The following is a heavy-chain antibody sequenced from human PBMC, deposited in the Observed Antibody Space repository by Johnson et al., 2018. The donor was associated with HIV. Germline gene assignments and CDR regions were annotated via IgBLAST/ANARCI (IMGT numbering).Heavy chain of an antibody. D-gene: IGHD5-12*01. CDR1: GFTFSTYG. Sequence: QVQLVESGGRVVQPGKSLRLSCAASGFTFSTYGIHWVRQAPGKGLEWVAFIRSDGTNKYYADFVKGRFSISRDNSKNTLDLQMNSLRVEDTAVYYCARDESGYDEGFDAFDIWGQGTMVTVSS. CDR3: ARDESGYDEGFDAFDI. CDR2: IRSDGTNK. V-gene: IGHV3-33*08. J-gene: IGHJ3*02.